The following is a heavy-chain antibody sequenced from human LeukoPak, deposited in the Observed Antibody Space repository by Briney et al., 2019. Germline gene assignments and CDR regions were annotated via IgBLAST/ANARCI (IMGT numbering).Heavy chain of an antibody. V-gene: IGHV3-23*01. CDR2: MSADSATT. J-gene: IGHJ4*02. Sequence: GGSLRLSCAASGFNFGSYSMTWVRQASGKGLEWVSVMSADSATTFYADSVKGRFTISRDNSKNTLYLRMSSLRVEDTAVYYCAAHYYYDRPHPYHDYWGQGTLVTVSS. D-gene: IGHD3-22*01. CDR3: AAHYYYDRPHPYHDY. CDR1: GFNFGSYS.